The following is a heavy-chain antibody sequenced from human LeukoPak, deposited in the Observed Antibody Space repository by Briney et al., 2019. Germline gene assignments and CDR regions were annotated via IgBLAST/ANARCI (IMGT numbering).Heavy chain of an antibody. V-gene: IGHV3-74*01. CDR3: ARGGLRNWYFDL. J-gene: IGHJ2*01. D-gene: IGHD5-12*01. CDR1: GFTFSSYW. Sequence: PGGSLRLFCAASGFTFSSYWMHWVRQAPGKGLVWVSRLNSDATNTYHADSVKGRVTISRDNAKNTVYLEMNSLRAEDTAVYYCARGGLRNWYFDLWGRGTLVTVSS. CDR2: LNSDATNT.